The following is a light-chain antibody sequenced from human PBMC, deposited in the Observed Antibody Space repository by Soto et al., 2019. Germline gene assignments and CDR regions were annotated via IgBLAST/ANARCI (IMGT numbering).Light chain of an antibody. CDR1: SSDVGGYNY. Sequence: QSALTQPHSVSGSPGQSVTISCTGTSSDVGGYNYVSWYQQHPGKAPKVLIYDVTKRPSGVPDRFSGSKSGNTASLTISGPQAEDEADYYCCSYAGSYLWVFGGGTKLTVL. V-gene: IGLV2-11*01. J-gene: IGLJ3*02. CDR3: CSYAGSYLWV. CDR2: DVT.